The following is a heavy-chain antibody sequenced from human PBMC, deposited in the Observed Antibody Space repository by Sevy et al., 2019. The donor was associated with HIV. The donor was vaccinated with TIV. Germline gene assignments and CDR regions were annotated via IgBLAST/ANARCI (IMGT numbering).Heavy chain of an antibody. CDR2: MNPNSGNT. V-gene: IGHV1-8*01. J-gene: IGHJ6*02. CDR3: ARWAEYYGSGSYAVGYYYYGMDV. Sequence: ASVKVSCKASGYTFTSYDINWVRQATGQGLEWMGWMNPNSGNTGYAQKFQGRVTMTRNTSISTAYMELSSLRSEDTAVYYCARWAEYYGSGSYAVGYYYYGMDVWGQGTTVTVSS. CDR1: GYTFTSYD. D-gene: IGHD3-10*01.